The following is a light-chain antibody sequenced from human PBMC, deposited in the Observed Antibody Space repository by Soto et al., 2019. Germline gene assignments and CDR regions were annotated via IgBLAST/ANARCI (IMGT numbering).Light chain of an antibody. V-gene: IGKV1-5*03. CDR1: QSISSW. CDR2: KAS. J-gene: IGKJ2*01. CDR3: QQYYSYSYT. Sequence: DIQMTQSPSTLSASVGDRVTITCRASQSISSWLAWYQQKPGKAPNLLISKASSLESGVPTRFSGSGSGTEFTLTISSLQPDDFATYYCQQYYSYSYTFGQGTKLEIK.